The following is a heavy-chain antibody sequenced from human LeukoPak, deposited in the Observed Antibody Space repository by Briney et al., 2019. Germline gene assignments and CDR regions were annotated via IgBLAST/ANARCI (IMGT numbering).Heavy chain of an antibody. CDR3: SLVGATNAFDI. D-gene: IGHD1-26*01. CDR2: ISYDGSNK. J-gene: IGHJ3*02. CDR1: GFTFSSYA. Sequence: GGSLRLSCAASGFTFSSYAMSWVRQAPGKGLEWVAVISYDGSNKYYADSVKGRFTISRDNSKNTLYLQMNSLRAEDTAVYYCSLVGATNAFDIWGQGTMVTVSS. V-gene: IGHV3-30*03.